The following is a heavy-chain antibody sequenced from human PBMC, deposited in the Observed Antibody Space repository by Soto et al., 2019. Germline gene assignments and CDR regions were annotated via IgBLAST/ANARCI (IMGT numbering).Heavy chain of an antibody. V-gene: IGHV4-39*07. Sequence: PSETLSLTCTVSGGSISSNIYYWGWIRQPPGKGLEWIGNIHYSGSTYYDSSLQSRVTISVDTSKNQVSLKLSFVTAADTAVYYCAGEGYCGSSSHSSPSCYYAMDVWGQGTTVTVSS. CDR1: GGSISSNIYY. CDR2: IHYSGST. D-gene: IGHD2-2*01. CDR3: AGEGYCGSSSHSSPSCYYAMDV. J-gene: IGHJ6*02.